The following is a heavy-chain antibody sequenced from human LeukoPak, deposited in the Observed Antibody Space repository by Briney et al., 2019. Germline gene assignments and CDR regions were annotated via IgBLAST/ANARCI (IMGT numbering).Heavy chain of an antibody. V-gene: IGHV3-23*01. CDR1: EFTFGAYA. D-gene: IGHD6-13*01. J-gene: IGHJ4*02. CDR3: AKAIATYGTQGIDH. CDR2: ISGGGGNT. Sequence: GGSLRLSCAASEFTFGAYAMSWVRQAPGKGLEWVSGISGGGGNTNYADSVKGRFTISRDNSKNTLYLQMNSLRAEDTAVYYCAKAIATYGTQGIDHWGQGTLVTVSS.